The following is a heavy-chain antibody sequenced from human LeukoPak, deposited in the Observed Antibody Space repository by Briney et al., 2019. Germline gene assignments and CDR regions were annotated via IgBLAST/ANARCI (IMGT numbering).Heavy chain of an antibody. D-gene: IGHD6-13*01. Sequence: HPSETLSLTCTVSGGSISSHYWSWIRQPPGKGLEWIGYIYYSGSTNYNPSLKSRVTISVDTSKNQFSLKLSSVTAADTAVYYCARVEPYSSSWLTHYYYYMDVWGKGTTVTVSS. J-gene: IGHJ6*03. CDR2: IYYSGST. CDR1: GGSISSHY. V-gene: IGHV4-59*11. CDR3: ARVEPYSSSWLTHYYYYMDV.